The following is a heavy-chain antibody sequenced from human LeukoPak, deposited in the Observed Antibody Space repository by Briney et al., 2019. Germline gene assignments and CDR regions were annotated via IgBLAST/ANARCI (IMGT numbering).Heavy chain of an antibody. CDR2: ISGSGGNT. D-gene: IGHD1-26*01. J-gene: IGHJ4*02. CDR1: GFIFSIYC. Sequence: PGGSLRLSCAASGFIFSIYCMSWVRRAPGKGPEGVSGISGSGGNTYYADSVKGRFTISRDNSQNTLYLQMNTLRAEDTAVYYCAKVVSGTHVDYWGQGTPVSASS. V-gene: IGHV3-23*01. CDR3: AKVVSGTHVDY.